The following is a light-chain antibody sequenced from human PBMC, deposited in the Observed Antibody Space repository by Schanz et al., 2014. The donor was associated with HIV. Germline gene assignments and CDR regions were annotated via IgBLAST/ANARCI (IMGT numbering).Light chain of an antibody. V-gene: IGLV1-51*01. Sequence: QSVLTQPPSVSAAPGQRVTISCSGSAFNVGQNYVSWYQQFPGPAPKLLIYGTHDRLSEIPDRFSGSKTGTSATLAIVGLQTGDEADYYCATWDRTLSAVVFGGGTKLTVL. CDR2: GTH. CDR3: ATWDRTLSAVV. CDR1: AFNVGQNY. J-gene: IGLJ2*01.